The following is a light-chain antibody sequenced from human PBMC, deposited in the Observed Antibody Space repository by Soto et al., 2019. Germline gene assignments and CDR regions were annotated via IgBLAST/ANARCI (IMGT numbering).Light chain of an antibody. CDR3: QSYDSSLSGFYV. CDR1: SSNIGAGYD. V-gene: IGLV1-40*01. CDR2: GNS. J-gene: IGLJ1*01. Sequence: QAVVTQPPSVSGAPGQRVTISCTGSSSNIGAGYDVHWYQQLPGTAPKHLIYGNSNRPSGVPDRFSGSKSGTSASLAITGLQAEDEADYYCQSYDSSLSGFYVFGTGTKLTVL.